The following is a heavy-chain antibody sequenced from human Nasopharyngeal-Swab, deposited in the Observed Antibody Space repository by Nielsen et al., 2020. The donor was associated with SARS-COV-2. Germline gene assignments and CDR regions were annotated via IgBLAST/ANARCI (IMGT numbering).Heavy chain of an antibody. D-gene: IGHD3-10*01. Sequence: GSLRLSCAVYGGSFSGYYWSWIRQPPGKGLEWIGEINHSGSTNYNPSLKSRVTISVDTSKNQFSLKLSSVTAADTAVYYCARVPGFWYFDLWGRGTLVTVSS. V-gene: IGHV4-34*01. CDR3: ARVPGFWYFDL. J-gene: IGHJ2*01. CDR1: GGSFSGYY. CDR2: INHSGST.